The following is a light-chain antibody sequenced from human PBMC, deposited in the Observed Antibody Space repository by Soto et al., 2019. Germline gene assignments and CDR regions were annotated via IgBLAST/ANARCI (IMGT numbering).Light chain of an antibody. V-gene: IGKV1-5*03. CDR1: QSINSW. J-gene: IGKJ1*01. CDR3: QQYTSYST. CDR2: KAY. Sequence: DIQMTQSPSTLSASVGDRVTITCRASQSINSWLAWYQQKPGRAPKLLIYKAYSLESGVPSTFSGSGSGTEFTLTISSLQPDDFATYYCQQYTSYSTFGQGTKVEIK.